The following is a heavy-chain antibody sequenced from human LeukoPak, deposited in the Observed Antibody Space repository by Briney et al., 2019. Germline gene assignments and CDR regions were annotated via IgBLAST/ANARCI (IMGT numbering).Heavy chain of an antibody. D-gene: IGHD3-3*01. Sequence: SGGSLRLSCVVSGFTFSSYSMNWVRQAPGKGLEWVSSISSSSSYIYYADSVKGRFTISRDNAKNSLYLQMNSLRAEDTAVYYCARERSPKYFNLWGRGTLVTVSS. CDR1: GFTFSSYS. J-gene: IGHJ2*01. V-gene: IGHV3-21*01. CDR2: ISSSSSYI. CDR3: ARERSPKYFNL.